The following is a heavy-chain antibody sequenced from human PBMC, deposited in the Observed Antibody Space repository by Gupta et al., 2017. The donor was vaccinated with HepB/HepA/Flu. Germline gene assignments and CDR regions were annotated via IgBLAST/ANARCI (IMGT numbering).Heavy chain of an antibody. D-gene: IGHD6-13*01. J-gene: IGHJ6*03. CDR1: GYTFTSYG. CDR3: ARVPGSWVVGYYYYYMDV. Sequence: QVQLVQSGAEVKKPGASVKVSCKASGYTFTSYGISWVRQASGQGLEWMGWISAYNGNTNYAQKLQGRVTMTTDTSTSTAYMELRSLRSDDTALYYCARVPGSWVVGYYYYYMDVWGKGTTVTVSS. CDR2: ISAYNGNT. V-gene: IGHV1-18*01.